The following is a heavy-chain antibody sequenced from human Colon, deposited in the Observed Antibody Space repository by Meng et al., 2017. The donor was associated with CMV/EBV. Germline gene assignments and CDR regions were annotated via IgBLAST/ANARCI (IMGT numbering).Heavy chain of an antibody. Sequence: LSLTCAASGFTFSSYSMNWVRQAPGKGLEWVSYISSSSSTIYYADSVKGRFTISRDNAKNSLYLQMNSLRAEDTAVYYCARKQIVSGGVAFDIWGQGTMVTVSS. V-gene: IGHV3-48*04. D-gene: IGHD3-22*01. CDR2: ISSSSSTI. J-gene: IGHJ3*02. CDR3: ARKQIVSGGVAFDI. CDR1: GFTFSSYS.